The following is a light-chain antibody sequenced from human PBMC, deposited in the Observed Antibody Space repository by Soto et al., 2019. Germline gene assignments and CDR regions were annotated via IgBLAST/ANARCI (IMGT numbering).Light chain of an antibody. Sequence: IVLTQSPGTLSLSPGERATLSCRASQSVSSIYFAWYQQKPGQAPRLVIYAASSRATGIPDRFSGSGSGTDFTLTISRVEPEDFAVYYCQQYSRSPQKMYTFGQGTKLEIK. V-gene: IGKV3-20*01. CDR3: QQYSRSPQKMYT. CDR1: QSVSSIY. CDR2: AAS. J-gene: IGKJ2*01.